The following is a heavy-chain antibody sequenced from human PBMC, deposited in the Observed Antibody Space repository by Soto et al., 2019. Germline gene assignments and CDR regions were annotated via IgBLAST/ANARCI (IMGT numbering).Heavy chain of an antibody. Sequence: QVQLQESGPGLVKPSGTLSLTCAVSGGSISSSNWWSWVRQPPGKGLEWIGEIYQSGSTNYNPSLKSRVTISVDKSKKKFTLRLSAVTAADTAVYYCAGDQRYSSSLVGQAFHYWGQGTLVTVSS. CDR3: AGDQRYSSSLVGQAFHY. V-gene: IGHV4-4*02. CDR1: GGSISSSNW. D-gene: IGHD6-13*01. J-gene: IGHJ4*02. CDR2: IYQSGST.